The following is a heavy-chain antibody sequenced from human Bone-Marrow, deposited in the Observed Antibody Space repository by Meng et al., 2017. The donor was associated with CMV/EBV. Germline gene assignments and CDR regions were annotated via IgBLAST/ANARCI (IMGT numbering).Heavy chain of an antibody. CDR1: GGSFSGYY. CDR3: ARHSSLIMVVTY. CDR2: IYYSGST. J-gene: IGHJ4*02. D-gene: IGHD4-23*01. Sequence: SETLSLTCAVYGGSFSGYYWGWIRQPPGKGLEWIGSIYYSGSTYYNPSLKSRVTISVDTSKNQFSLKLSSVTDADTAVYYCARHSSLIMVVTYWGQGTLVTVSS. V-gene: IGHV4-39*01.